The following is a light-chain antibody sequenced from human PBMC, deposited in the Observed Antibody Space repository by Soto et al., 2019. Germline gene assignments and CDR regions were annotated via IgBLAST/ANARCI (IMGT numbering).Light chain of an antibody. Sequence: QPVLTQPPSVSAAPGQRVTISCTGSSSNIGAGYEAHWYQQVPGTAPKPLIYENNNRPSGVPDRFSGSKSGTSASLAITGLQAEDEAEYYCQSYDSSLSGYVFGTGTKVTVL. CDR2: ENN. J-gene: IGLJ1*01. CDR3: QSYDSSLSGYV. CDR1: SSNIGAGYE. V-gene: IGLV1-40*01.